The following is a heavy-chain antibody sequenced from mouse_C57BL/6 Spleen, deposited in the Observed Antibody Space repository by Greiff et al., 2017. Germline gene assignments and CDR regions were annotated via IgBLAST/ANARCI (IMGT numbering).Heavy chain of an antibody. J-gene: IGHJ3*01. V-gene: IGHV1-72*01. CDR1: GYTFTSYW. D-gene: IGHD2-3*01. CDR2: IDPNSGGT. CDR3: AREGWLPFAY. Sequence: QSCKAFGYTFTSYWMHWGKQRPGRGLEWIGRIDPNSGGTQYNEKFKSKATLTVDKPASTAYMQPSSLTSEDSAVYYCAREGWLPFAYWGQGTLVTVSA.